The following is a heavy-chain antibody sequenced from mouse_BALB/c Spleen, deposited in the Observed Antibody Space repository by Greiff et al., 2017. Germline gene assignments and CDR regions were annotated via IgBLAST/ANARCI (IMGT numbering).Heavy chain of an antibody. Sequence: DVLLVESGGGLVQPGGSRKLSCAASGFTFSSFGMHWVRQAPEKGLEWVAYISSGSSTIYYADTVKGRFTISRDNPMNTLFLQMTSLRSEDTAMYCCERARFAYWGQGTLVTVSA. CDR2: ISSGSSTI. CDR3: ERARFAY. J-gene: IGHJ3*01. V-gene: IGHV5-17*02. CDR1: GFTFSSFG.